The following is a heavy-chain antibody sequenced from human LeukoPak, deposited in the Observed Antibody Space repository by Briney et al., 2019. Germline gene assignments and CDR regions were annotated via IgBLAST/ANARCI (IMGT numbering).Heavy chain of an antibody. CDR3: ARGSGSYGDDYFYGMDV. CDR1: GYNFVSYW. V-gene: IGHV5-51*01. J-gene: IGHJ6*02. D-gene: IGHD1-26*01. CDR2: IYPDDSDT. Sequence: GESLKISCKGSGYNFVSYWIAWVRQMPGKGLEWMGIIYPDDSDTRYSPSFQGQVTISADKSISTAYLQWGSLKASDNAMYYCARGSGSYGDDYFYGMDVWGQGTTVTVSS.